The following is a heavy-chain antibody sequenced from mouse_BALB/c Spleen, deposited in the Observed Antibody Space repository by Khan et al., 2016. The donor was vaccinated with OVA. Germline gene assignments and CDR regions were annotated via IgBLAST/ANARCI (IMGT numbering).Heavy chain of an antibody. D-gene: IGHD2-14*01. CDR2: INPSNGYT. Sequence: VELVESGAELARPGASVKMSCKASGYAFTSYTIHWIKKRPGQGLEWIGYINPSNGYTNYNQKFKDKATLTKDKSSTTAYLQLSSLTSDDSAIYNCVRDGAYHRNDGWFAYWGQGTLVTVSA. V-gene: IGHV1-4*01. CDR3: VRDGAYHRNDGWFAY. J-gene: IGHJ3*01. CDR1: GYAFTSYT.